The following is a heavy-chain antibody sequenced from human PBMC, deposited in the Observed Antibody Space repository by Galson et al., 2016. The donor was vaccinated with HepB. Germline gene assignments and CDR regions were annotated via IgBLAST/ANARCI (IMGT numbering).Heavy chain of an antibody. CDR3: AKDLQMTTAYNNWLDP. V-gene: IGHV3-33*03. CDR2: IWYDGRSD. J-gene: IGHJ5*02. Sequence: SLRLSCAASGFTFSDYWMNWVRQAPGKGPEWVAVIWYDGRSDYYADSVKGRFTISRDNSKNTLYLQMNNVSVEDTAVYYCAKDLQMTTAYNNWLDPWGQGTLVTVSS. CDR1: GFTFSDYW. D-gene: IGHD4-17*01.